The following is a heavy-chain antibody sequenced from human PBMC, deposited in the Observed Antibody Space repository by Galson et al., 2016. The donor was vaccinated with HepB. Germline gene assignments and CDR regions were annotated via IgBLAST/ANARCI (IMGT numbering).Heavy chain of an antibody. CDR2: ISVTGEVI. J-gene: IGHJ3*02. V-gene: IGHV3-21*01. D-gene: IGHD4-17*01. CDR3: VGDYISLDAFDI. Sequence: SLRLSCAASRFTFNTYWMNWVRQAPGKGLEWVSSISVTGEVIHYADSIQGRFTISRDNAKSSVCLEMNNLRVEDTAVYYCVGDYISLDAFDIWGQGTMVTVSS. CDR1: RFTFNTYW.